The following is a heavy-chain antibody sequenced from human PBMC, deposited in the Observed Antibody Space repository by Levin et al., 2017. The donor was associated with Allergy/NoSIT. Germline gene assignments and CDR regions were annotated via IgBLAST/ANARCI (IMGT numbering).Heavy chain of an antibody. CDR1: GGSISSYY. CDR2: IYYSGST. Sequence: SETLSLTCTVSGGSISSYYWSWIQQPPGKGLEWIGYIYYSGSTNYNPSLKSRVTISVDTSKNQFSLKLSSVTAADTAVYYCARDALSGYDSWGQGTLVTVSS. J-gene: IGHJ4*02. V-gene: IGHV4-59*01. D-gene: IGHD5-12*01. CDR3: ARDALSGYDS.